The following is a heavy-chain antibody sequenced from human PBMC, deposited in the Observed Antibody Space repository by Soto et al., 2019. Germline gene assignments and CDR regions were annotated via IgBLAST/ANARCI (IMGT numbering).Heavy chain of an antibody. V-gene: IGHV1-69*01. CDR3: AREGDRGYSYGYVYYYYYGMDV. CDR2: IIPIFGTA. D-gene: IGHD5-18*01. CDR1: GGTFSSYA. Sequence: QVQLVQSGAEVKKPWSSVKVSCKASGGTFSSYAISWVRQAPGQGLEWMGGIIPIFGTANYAQKFQGRVTITADESTSTAYMELSSRRSEDTAVYYCAREGDRGYSYGYVYYYYYGMDVWGHGTTVTVSS. J-gene: IGHJ6*02.